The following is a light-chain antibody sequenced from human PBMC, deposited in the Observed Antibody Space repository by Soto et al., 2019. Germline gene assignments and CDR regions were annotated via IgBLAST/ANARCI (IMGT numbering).Light chain of an antibody. CDR3: QQLNSYPPT. V-gene: IGKV1-9*01. Sequence: DIQLTQSPSFLSASVGDRVTITCRASQGISSYLAWYQQKPGKAPKLRIYAASTLQSGVPSRFSGSGSGTEFTLTSSSLQPEDFATYYCQQLNSYPPTFGQGTRLETK. CDR1: QGISSY. CDR2: AAS. J-gene: IGKJ5*01.